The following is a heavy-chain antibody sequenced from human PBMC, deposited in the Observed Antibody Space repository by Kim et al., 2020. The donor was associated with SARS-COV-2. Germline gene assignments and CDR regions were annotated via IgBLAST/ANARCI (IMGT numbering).Heavy chain of an antibody. Sequence: GESLKISCEGSGYSFTDYWIAWVRQMPGKGLEWMGVIYPGDSDTRYSPSFAGQVTISADKSITTAYLKWSSLKASDTAMYYCARGLSGSYYEYFDYWGQGTLVTVSS. CDR2: IYPGDSDT. CDR1: GYSFTDYW. D-gene: IGHD3-10*01. CDR3: ARGLSGSYYEYFDY. V-gene: IGHV5-51*01. J-gene: IGHJ4*02.